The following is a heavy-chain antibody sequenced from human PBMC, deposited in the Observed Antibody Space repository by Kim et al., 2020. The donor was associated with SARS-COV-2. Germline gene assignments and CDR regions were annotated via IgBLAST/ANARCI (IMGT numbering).Heavy chain of an antibody. J-gene: IGHJ4*02. CDR1: GYSFTSYW. V-gene: IGHV5-10-1*01. D-gene: IGHD6-13*01. Sequence: GESLKISCKGSGYSFTSYWISWVRQMPGKGLEWMGRIDPSDSYTNYSPSFQGHVTISADKSISTAYLQWSSLKASDTAMYYCARHDRIAASSPPTDYWGQGTLVTVSS. CDR3: ARHDRIAASSPPTDY. CDR2: IDPSDSYT.